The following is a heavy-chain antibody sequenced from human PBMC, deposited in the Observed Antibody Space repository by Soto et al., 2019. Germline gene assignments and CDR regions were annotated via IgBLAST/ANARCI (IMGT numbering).Heavy chain of an antibody. CDR1: GFNFSNYA. CDR3: AKEGTSGLYYFDS. J-gene: IGHJ4*02. D-gene: IGHD6-19*01. V-gene: IGHV3-23*01. Sequence: GVSLRLSCAASGFNFSNYAITWIRQAPGKGLQWVSIISGSGDTSYYADSVKGRFTISRDNSRNTLYLQMNSLRAGDSAKYYCAKEGTSGLYYFDSWGPGTPVTVSS. CDR2: ISGSGDTS.